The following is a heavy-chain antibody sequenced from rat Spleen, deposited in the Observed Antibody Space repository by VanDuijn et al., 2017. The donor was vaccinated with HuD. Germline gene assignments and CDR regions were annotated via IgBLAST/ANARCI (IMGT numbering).Heavy chain of an antibody. CDR3: TREAATIASDGFAY. V-gene: IGHV5-19*01. CDR2: ISNTGGTI. Sequence: EVQLVESGGGLVQPGRSLKLSCAASGFTFSNYGLHWIRQAPGKGLEWVASISNTGGTIYYLDSVKGRFTISRDNAKSTLYLQMNSLRSEDTATYYCTREAATIASDGFAYCGQGTLVTVSS. D-gene: IGHD1-2*01. J-gene: IGHJ3*01. CDR1: GFTFSNYG.